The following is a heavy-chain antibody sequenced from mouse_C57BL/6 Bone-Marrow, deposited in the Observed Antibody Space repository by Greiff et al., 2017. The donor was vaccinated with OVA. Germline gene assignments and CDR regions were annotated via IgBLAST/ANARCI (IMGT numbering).Heavy chain of an antibody. Sequence: VQLQQPGAELVMPGASVKLSCKASGYTFTSYWMHWVKQRPGQGLEWIGEIDPSDSYTNYNQKFKGKSTLTVDKSSSTAYMQLSSLTSEDSAVYYCASSGYYGFAYWGQGTLVTVSA. CDR2: IDPSDSYT. J-gene: IGHJ3*01. CDR1: GYTFTSYW. CDR3: ASSGYYGFAY. V-gene: IGHV1-69*01. D-gene: IGHD1-1*02.